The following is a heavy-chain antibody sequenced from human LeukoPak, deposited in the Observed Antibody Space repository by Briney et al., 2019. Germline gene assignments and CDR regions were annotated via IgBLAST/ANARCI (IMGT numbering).Heavy chain of an antibody. J-gene: IGHJ4*02. Sequence: GGSLRLSCAASGFTVSSSYISWVRQAPGKGLEWVSVIYNGGSTNYADSVKGRFTISRDNSKNTLYLQMNSLRAKDTAVYYCARASQWLAFDYWGQGTLVTVSS. D-gene: IGHD6-19*01. CDR2: IYNGGST. CDR1: GFTVSSSY. CDR3: ARASQWLAFDY. V-gene: IGHV3-66*01.